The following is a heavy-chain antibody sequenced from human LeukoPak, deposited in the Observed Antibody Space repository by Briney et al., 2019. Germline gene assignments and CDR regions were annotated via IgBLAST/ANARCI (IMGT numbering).Heavy chain of an antibody. Sequence: WGSMTLSCVASGFSFSNYCMRWVRHAPGKGLEWVAVISYDGSNTYYAASVKGRFTISRDNSKNTLYLQMNSLRAEDTAVYYCAKEYGSGSYWGNYGMAVWGQRSTLTVS. CDR2: ISYDGSNT. D-gene: IGHD3-10*01. CDR1: GFSFSNYC. V-gene: IGHV3-30*18. CDR3: AKEYGSGSYWGNYGMAV. J-gene: IGHJ6*02.